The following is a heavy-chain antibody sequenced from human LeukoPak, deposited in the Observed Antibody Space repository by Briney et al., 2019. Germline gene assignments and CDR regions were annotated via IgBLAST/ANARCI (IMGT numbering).Heavy chain of an antibody. Sequence: PGGSLRLSCAASGFSFSAYGVHWVRQAPGKGLEWVAVIWYDGSSKDYADSVKGRFTLSRDNSKNSLYLQTKSLRPEDTAIYYCARSTAGFDFWGQGTLVTVSA. CDR2: IWYDGSSK. D-gene: IGHD1-1*01. CDR1: GFSFSAYG. V-gene: IGHV3-33*01. CDR3: ARSTAGFDF. J-gene: IGHJ4*02.